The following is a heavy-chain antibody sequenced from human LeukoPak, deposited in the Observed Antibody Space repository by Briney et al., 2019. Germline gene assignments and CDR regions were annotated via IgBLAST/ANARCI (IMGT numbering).Heavy chain of an antibody. CDR1: GYTFTSYD. J-gene: IGHJ4*02. CDR3: ARDRSVGWYGDFDY. V-gene: IGHV1-8*01. Sequence: GASVKVSCKASGYTFTSYDINWVRQATGQGLEWMGWMNPNSGNTGYAQKFQGRVTMTRNTSISTAYMELSSLRSEDTAVYYCARDRSVGWYGDFDYWGQGTLVTVSS. D-gene: IGHD6-19*01. CDR2: MNPNSGNT.